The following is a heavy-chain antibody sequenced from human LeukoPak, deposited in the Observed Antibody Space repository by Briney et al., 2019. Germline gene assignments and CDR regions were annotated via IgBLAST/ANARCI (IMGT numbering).Heavy chain of an antibody. CDR1: GFTFTKFW. V-gene: IGHV3-7*01. D-gene: IGHD2-21*02. CDR3: AKDIVGGGDDY. J-gene: IGHJ4*02. CDR2: IQEDGKKE. Sequence: PGGSLRLSCEASGFTFTKFWMSWVRQAPGKGLEWVANIQEDGKKENYVDSVRGRFTISRDNAKNSIYLQMNSLRVEDTAVYYCAKDIVGGGDDYWGQGTLGIVSS.